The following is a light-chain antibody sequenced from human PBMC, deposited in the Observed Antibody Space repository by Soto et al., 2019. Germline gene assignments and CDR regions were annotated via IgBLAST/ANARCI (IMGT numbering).Light chain of an antibody. CDR3: QHYSAYAQT. V-gene: IGKV1-5*01. CDR2: DAS. CDR1: QSFNNW. Sequence: DIQLTQSPSTLSASVGDRVTITCRASQSFNNWVAWYQQKPGRAPSLLISDASRLESGVPSRFSGSGSGTEFTLTLSALQPDDFATYYCQHYSAYAQTFGQGTKVEIK. J-gene: IGKJ1*01.